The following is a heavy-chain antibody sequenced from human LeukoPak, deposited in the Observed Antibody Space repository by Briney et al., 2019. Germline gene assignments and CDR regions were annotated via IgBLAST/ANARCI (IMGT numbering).Heavy chain of an antibody. J-gene: IGHJ4*02. CDR3: ARTAGWGYGFDY. CDR2: IYNSGTT. Sequence: SETLSLTCTVSGGSISSGDYYWTWIRQHPGKGLEWIGYIYNSGTTYYNPSLESRVTISGDTSKNQFSLKLSSVTAADTAVYYCARTAGWGYGFDYWGQGTLVTVSS. D-gene: IGHD3-10*01. CDR1: GGSISSGDYY. V-gene: IGHV4-31*03.